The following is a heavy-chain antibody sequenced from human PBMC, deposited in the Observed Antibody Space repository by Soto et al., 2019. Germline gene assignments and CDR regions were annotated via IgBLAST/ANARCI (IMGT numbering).Heavy chain of an antibody. D-gene: IGHD2-15*01. Sequence: GGSLRLSCAASGYTFSSYGMHWVRQAPGKGLEWVAVIWYDGSNKYYADSVKGRFTISRDNSKNTLYLQMNSLRAEDTAVYYCARSYCSGGSCYRYYYGMDVWGQGTTVTVSS. V-gene: IGHV3-33*01. J-gene: IGHJ6*02. CDR3: ARSYCSGGSCYRYYYGMDV. CDR2: IWYDGSNK. CDR1: GYTFSSYG.